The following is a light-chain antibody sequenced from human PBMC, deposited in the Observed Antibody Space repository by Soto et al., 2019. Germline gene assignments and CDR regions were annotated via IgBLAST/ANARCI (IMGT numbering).Light chain of an antibody. J-gene: IGKJ5*01. Sequence: EIVFTQYPGTLSLSPGERYTLSGMASQSVSSSYLAWYQQKPGQAPRLLIYGASNRATGITARFSGSGSGTDFTLTISSLEPEDFAVYYCQQRSNWPITLGQGTRLDIK. V-gene: IGKV3D-20*02. CDR1: QSVSSSY. CDR2: GAS. CDR3: QQRSNWPIT.